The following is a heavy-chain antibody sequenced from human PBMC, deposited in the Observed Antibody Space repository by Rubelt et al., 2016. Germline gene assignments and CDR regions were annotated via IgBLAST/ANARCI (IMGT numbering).Heavy chain of an antibody. CDR2: ISAYNSNT. J-gene: IGHJ4*02. CDR1: GSTFSSYG. CDR3: ARDPLPVRGVIMTPTH. V-gene: IGHV1-18*01. Sequence: QVQLVQSGAEVKKPGASVKVSCKASGSTFSSYGISWVRQAPGQGLEWMGWISAYNSNTNYAQKLQGRVTMTTDTSTSTAYMELRSLRSDDTAVYYWARDPLPVRGVIMTPTHWGQGTLVTVSS. D-gene: IGHD3-10*01.